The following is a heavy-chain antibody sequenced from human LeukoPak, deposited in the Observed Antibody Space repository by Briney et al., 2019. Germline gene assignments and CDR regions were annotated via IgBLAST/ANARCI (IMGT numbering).Heavy chain of an antibody. CDR1: GGSFSGYY. CDR2: INHSGST. J-gene: IGHJ2*01. V-gene: IGHV4-34*01. D-gene: IGHD3-10*01. Sequence: PSETLSLTCAVYGGSFSGYYWSWIRQPPGKGLEWIGEINHSGSTNYNPSLKSRVTISVDTSKNQFSLKLSSVTAADTAVYYCARVGKARGYFDLWGRGTLVTVSS. CDR3: ARVGKARGYFDL.